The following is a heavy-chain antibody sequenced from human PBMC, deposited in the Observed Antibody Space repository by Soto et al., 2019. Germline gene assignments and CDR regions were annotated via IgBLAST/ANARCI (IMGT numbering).Heavy chain of an antibody. D-gene: IGHD2-2*01. J-gene: IGHJ6*02. CDR2: IFYSGST. Sequence: SETLSLTCTVSGGSISSSSYYWGWIRQPPGKGLEWIGSIFYSGSTYYNPSLKSRVTISVDTSKNQFSLKLSSVTAADTAVYYCARDNGPYLFYYYGMDVWGQGTTVTVSS. CDR1: GGSISSSSYY. CDR3: ARDNGPYLFYYYGMDV. V-gene: IGHV4-39*02.